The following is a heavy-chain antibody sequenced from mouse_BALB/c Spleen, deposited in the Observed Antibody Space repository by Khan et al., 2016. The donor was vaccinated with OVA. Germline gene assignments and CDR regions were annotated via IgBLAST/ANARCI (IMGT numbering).Heavy chain of an antibody. V-gene: IGHV9-3-1*01. CDR1: GYTFTNYG. CDR2: INTYTGEP. CDR3: AGSNGNYWFAY. J-gene: IGHJ3*01. D-gene: IGHD2-1*01. Sequence: QIQLVQSGPELKKPGETVKISCKASGYTFTNYGMNWVKQAPGKGLKWMGWINTYTGEPTYADDFKGRFAFSLETSASTAYLQINNHKNEDSATYFCAGSNGNYWFAYWGQGTLVTVSA.